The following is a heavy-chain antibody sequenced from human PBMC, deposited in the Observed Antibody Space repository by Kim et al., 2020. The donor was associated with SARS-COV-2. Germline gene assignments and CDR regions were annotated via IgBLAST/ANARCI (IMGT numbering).Heavy chain of an antibody. CDR1: GFTFGDYA. J-gene: IGHJ4*02. V-gene: IGHV3-49*04. CDR2: IRSKAYGGTT. Sequence: GGSLRLSCTASGFTFGDYAMSWVRQAPGKGLEWVGFIRSKAYGGTTEYAASVKGRFTISRDDSKSIAYLQMNSLKTEDTAVYYCTSSYYDYVWGSYRFDYWGQGSLVTVSS. CDR3: TSSYYDYVWGSYRFDY. D-gene: IGHD3-16*02.